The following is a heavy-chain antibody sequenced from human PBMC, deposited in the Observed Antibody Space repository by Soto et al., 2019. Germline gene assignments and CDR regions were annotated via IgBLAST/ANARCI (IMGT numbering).Heavy chain of an antibody. J-gene: IGHJ4*02. V-gene: IGHV3-30*04. Sequence: QVQLVESGGGVVQPGRSLRLSCAASGFTLSSYGIHWVRQAPGKGLEWVAVISYDGRNKYYADSVKGRFTISRDNSKNTLYLQMNSLRTEDTAVYYCARSDRGWEWLLSGGARTINYFDYWGQGTLVTVSS. D-gene: IGHD3-3*01. CDR2: ISYDGRNK. CDR1: GFTLSSYG. CDR3: ARSDRGWEWLLSGGARTINYFDY.